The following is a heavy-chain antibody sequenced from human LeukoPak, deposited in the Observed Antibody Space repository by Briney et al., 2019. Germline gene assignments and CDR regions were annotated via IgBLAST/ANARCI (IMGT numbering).Heavy chain of an antibody. J-gene: IGHJ4*02. V-gene: IGHV1-46*01. CDR3: ARGSPTNYGDYLYYFDY. CDR1: GYTFTSYY. D-gene: IGHD4-17*01. CDR2: INPSGGST. Sequence: ASVNVSCKASGYTFTSYYMHWVRQAPGQGLEWMGIINPSGGSTSYAQKFQGRVTMTRDTSTSTVYMELSSLRSEDTALYYCARGSPTNYGDYLYYFDYWGQGTLVTVSS.